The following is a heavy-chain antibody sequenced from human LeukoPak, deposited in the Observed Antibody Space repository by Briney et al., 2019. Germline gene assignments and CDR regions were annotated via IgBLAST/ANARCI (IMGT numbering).Heavy chain of an antibody. V-gene: IGHV4-38-2*01. Sequence: PSETLSLTCAVSGYSISSGYYWGWIRQPPGKGLEWIGSIYTSGSTTYNSSLRSRLTISLDTSKNQVSLELTSVTAADTAVYYCAGTRRYCSGGSCYNWFDPWGQGTLVTVSS. CDR1: GYSISSGYY. CDR2: IYTSGST. D-gene: IGHD2-15*01. CDR3: AGTRRYCSGGSCYNWFDP. J-gene: IGHJ5*02.